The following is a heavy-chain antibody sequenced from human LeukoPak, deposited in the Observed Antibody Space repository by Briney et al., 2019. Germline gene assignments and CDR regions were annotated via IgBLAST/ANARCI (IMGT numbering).Heavy chain of an antibody. CDR1: GFTFSSYG. D-gene: IGHD3-10*01. Sequence: GGSLRLSCAASGFTFSSYGMSWVRQAPGKGLEWVSAISGSGGSTYYADSVKGRFTISRDNSKNTLYLQMNSLRAEDTAVYYCAKDSYGSGSYFDYWGQGTLVTVSS. V-gene: IGHV3-23*01. CDR2: ISGSGGST. CDR3: AKDSYGSGSYFDY. J-gene: IGHJ4*02.